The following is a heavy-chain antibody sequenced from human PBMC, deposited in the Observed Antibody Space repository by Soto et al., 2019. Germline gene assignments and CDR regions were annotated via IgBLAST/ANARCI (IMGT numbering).Heavy chain of an antibody. CDR1: GGSVYSNGHY. D-gene: IGHD2-15*01. CDR2: IDNNGVT. J-gene: IGHJ4*02. CDR3: GKILVGATGHTDADS. V-gene: IGHV4-39*01. Sequence: ESLSLTCIVSGGSVYSNGHYWGWIRQPPGKGLEWIGSIDNNGVTNYNSSLKSRVTISRDTSKNQFSLRLTSVTAADTAVYYCGKILVGATGHTDADSWGPGTLVTVSS.